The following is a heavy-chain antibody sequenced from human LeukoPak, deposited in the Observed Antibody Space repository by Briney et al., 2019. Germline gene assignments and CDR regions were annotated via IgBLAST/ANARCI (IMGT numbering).Heavy chain of an antibody. V-gene: IGHV4-4*07. CDR2: IYTSGST. CDR3: ARDCSSTSCYMFSWGEESPFDY. CDR1: GGSISSYY. J-gene: IGHJ4*02. Sequence: SETLSLTCTVSGGSISSYYWSWIRQPAGKGLEWIGRIYTSGSTNYNPSLKSRVTMSVDTSKNQFSLKLSSVTAADTAVYYCARDCSSTSCYMFSWGEESPFDYWGQGTLVTVSS. D-gene: IGHD2-2*02.